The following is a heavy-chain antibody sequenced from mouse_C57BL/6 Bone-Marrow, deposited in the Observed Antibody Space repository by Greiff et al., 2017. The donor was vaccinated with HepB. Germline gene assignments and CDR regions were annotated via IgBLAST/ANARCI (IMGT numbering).Heavy chain of an antibody. CDR3: ARPSGAMDY. D-gene: IGHD3-1*01. Sequence: EVKLQESGGDLVKPGGSLKLSCAASGFTFSSYGMSWVRQTPDKRLEWVATISSGGSYTYYPDSVKGRFTISRDNAKNTLYLQMSSLKSEDTAMYYCARPSGAMDYWGQGTSVTVSS. CDR1: GFTFSSYG. J-gene: IGHJ4*01. CDR2: ISSGGSYT. V-gene: IGHV5-6*01.